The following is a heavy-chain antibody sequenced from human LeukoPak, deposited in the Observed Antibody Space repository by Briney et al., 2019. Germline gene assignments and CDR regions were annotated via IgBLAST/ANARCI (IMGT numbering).Heavy chain of an antibody. CDR3: ARDFSACTNGVCPDFDY. D-gene: IGHD2-8*01. V-gene: IGHV3-30*02. CDR2: IRYDGSNK. CDR1: GFTFSSYG. J-gene: IGHJ4*02. Sequence: PGGSLRLSCAASGFTFSSYGMHWVRQAPGKGLEWVAFIRYDGSNKYYADSVTGRFTISRDNSKNTLYLQMKSLRAEDTAVYYCARDFSACTNGVCPDFDYWGQGTLVTVSS.